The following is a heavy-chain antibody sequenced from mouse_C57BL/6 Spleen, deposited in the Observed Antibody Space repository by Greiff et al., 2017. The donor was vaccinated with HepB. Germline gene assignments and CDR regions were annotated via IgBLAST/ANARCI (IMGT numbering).Heavy chain of an antibody. J-gene: IGHJ3*01. D-gene: IGHD1-1*01. V-gene: IGHV6-6*01. Sequence: EVKLMESGGGLVQPGGSMKLSCAASGFTFSDARMDWVRQSPEKGLEWVAEIRNKANNHATYYAESVKGRFTISRDDSKSSVYLQMNSLRAEDTGIYYCTSGYYYGSSYAAYWGQGTLVTVSA. CDR3: TSGYYYGSSYAAY. CDR2: IRNKANNHAT. CDR1: GFTFSDAR.